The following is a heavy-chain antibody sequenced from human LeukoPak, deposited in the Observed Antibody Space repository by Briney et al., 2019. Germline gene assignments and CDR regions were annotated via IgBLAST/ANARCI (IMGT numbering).Heavy chain of an antibody. Sequence: ASVKVSCKASGYTFTGYYMHWVRQAPGQGLEWMGWINPNSGGTNYAQKFQGRVTMTRDTSISTAYMELSRLRSDDTAVYYCARDREYDFWSGYLGRFDPWGQGTLVTVSS. CDR2: INPNSGGT. CDR3: ARDREYDFWSGYLGRFDP. CDR1: GYTFTGYY. D-gene: IGHD3-3*01. J-gene: IGHJ5*02. V-gene: IGHV1-2*02.